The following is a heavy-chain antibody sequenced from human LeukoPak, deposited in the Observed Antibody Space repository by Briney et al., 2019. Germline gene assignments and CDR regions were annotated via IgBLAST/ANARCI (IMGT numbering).Heavy chain of an antibody. J-gene: IGHJ4*02. CDR2: IKSEIYGGAA. V-gene: IGHV3-49*04. CDR1: GFTFGDYA. Sequence: GGFLRLSCTASGFTFGDYALSWVRQAPGKGLESVGFIKSEIYGGAAEYAASVKGRFTISRDDSRSIAYLQMNSLETEDTAVYYCAQTGYSDGWYSGLDYWGPGTLVTVSS. CDR3: AQTGYSDGWYSGLDY. D-gene: IGHD5-12*01.